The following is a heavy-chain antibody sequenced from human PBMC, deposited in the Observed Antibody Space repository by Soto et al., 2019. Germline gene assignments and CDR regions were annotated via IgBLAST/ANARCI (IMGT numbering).Heavy chain of an antibody. J-gene: IGHJ4*02. CDR3: ARDSVGYGPGVNDY. Sequence: PGGSLRLSCAAAGFTVSSSYMSWVRQAPGKGLEWVSIIYSDGTTYYADSVKGRFTISRDTSQNTLYLQMNSLRAEDTAVYYCARDSVGYGPGVNDYWGQGTLVTVSS. D-gene: IGHD5-18*01. CDR1: GFTVSSSY. CDR2: IYSDGTT. V-gene: IGHV3-53*01.